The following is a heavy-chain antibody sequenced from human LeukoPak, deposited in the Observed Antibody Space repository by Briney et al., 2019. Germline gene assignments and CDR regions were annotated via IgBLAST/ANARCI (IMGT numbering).Heavy chain of an antibody. CDR3: ARGRSRGSIDY. D-gene: IGHD6-19*01. CDR2: INHSGST. V-gene: IGHV4-34*01. J-gene: IGHJ4*02. CDR1: GGSFSGYY. Sequence: SETLSLTCAVYGGSFSGYYWSWIRQPPGKGLEWIGEINHSGSTNYNPSLKGRVTISVDTSKNQFSLKLSSVTAADTAVYYCARGRSRGSIDYWGQGTLVTVSS.